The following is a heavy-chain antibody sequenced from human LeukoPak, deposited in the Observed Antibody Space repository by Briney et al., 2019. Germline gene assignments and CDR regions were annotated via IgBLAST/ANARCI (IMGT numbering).Heavy chain of an antibody. CDR2: ISGSGGST. J-gene: IGHJ4*02. Sequence: GESLRLSCAASGFTFSSYAMSWVRQAPGKGLEWVSAISGSGGSTYYADSVKGRFTISRDNSKNTLYLQMNSLRAEDTAVYYCAKDHGYSYGYSERFFDYWGQGTLVTVSS. V-gene: IGHV3-23*01. CDR1: GFTFSSYA. CDR3: AKDHGYSYGYSERFFDY. D-gene: IGHD5-18*01.